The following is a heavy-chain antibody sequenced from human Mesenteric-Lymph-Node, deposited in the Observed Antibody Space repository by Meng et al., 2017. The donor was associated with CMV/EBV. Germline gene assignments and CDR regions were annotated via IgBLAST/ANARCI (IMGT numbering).Heavy chain of an antibody. CDR1: GFTFSNYW. J-gene: IGHJ5*02. CDR3: AKDIGSSSWYGGGFDP. V-gene: IGHV3-7*03. CDR2: IKQDGSEK. Sequence: GESLKISCAASGFTFSNYWMSWVRQAPGKGLEWVANIKQDGSEKYYVDSVKGRFTISRDNAKNSLYLQMNSLRAEDMALYYCAKDIGSSSWYGGGFDPWGQGTLVTVSS. D-gene: IGHD6-13*01.